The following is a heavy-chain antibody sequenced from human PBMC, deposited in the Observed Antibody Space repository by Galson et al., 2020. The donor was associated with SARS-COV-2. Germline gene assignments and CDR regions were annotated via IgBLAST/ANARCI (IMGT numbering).Heavy chain of an antibody. CDR2: IYSDGTA. Sequence: SETLSLTCSVSGGSVSSGSYYWSWIRQAAGEGLEWIGRIYSDGTAYYNPPLKSRVTISLDTSENQFSLTLSSVTAADTAVYYCARDASFYFGSGLDSWGQGTLVTVSS. D-gene: IGHD3-10*01. CDR3: ARDASFYFGSGLDS. CDR1: GGSVSSGSYY. J-gene: IGHJ4*02. V-gene: IGHV4-61*02.